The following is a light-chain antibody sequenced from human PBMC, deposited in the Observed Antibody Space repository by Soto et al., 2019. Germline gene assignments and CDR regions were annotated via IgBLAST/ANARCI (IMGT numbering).Light chain of an antibody. CDR2: GAS. CDR1: QSVSSNY. V-gene: IGKV3-20*01. J-gene: IGKJ1*01. Sequence: EIVLTQSPGTLSLSPGERATLSCRASQSVSSNYLAWYQQKPGQAPRLLFYGASTRATGIPDRFSGSGSGTDFTLTISRLEPEDFAVYYCQQYGSSQWTFGQGTKVEIK. CDR3: QQYGSSQWT.